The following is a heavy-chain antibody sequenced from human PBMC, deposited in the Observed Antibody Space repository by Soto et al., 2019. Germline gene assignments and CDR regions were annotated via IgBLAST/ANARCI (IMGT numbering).Heavy chain of an antibody. CDR3: ARLSGYDPAGAADK. CDR2: TYYSGGS. D-gene: IGHD5-12*01. Sequence: QVQLQDSGPGLVKASQTLSLTCTLSGASVSSAEHYWSWIRQPPGKGLEWIGYTYYSGGSYYNASLQRRVSISVDTSQNQSSLKLTSVTAADTAVYYCARLSGYDPAGAADKWGPGILVSVSS. V-gene: IGHV4-30-4*08. CDR1: GASVSSAEHY. J-gene: IGHJ4*02.